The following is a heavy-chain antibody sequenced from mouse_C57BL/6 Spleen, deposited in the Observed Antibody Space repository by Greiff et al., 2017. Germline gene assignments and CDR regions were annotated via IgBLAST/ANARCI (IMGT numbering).Heavy chain of an antibody. CDR2: IWRGGST. CDR1: GFSLTSYG. J-gene: IGHJ3*01. Sequence: VQLQQSGPGLVQPSQSLSITCTVSGFSLTSYGVHWVRQSPGKGLEWLGVIWRGGSTDYNAAFMSRLSITKDNSKSQVFFKMNSLQADDTAIYYCATSYDYDPSWFAYWGQGTLVTVSA. V-gene: IGHV2-5*01. CDR3: ATSYDYDPSWFAY. D-gene: IGHD2-4*01.